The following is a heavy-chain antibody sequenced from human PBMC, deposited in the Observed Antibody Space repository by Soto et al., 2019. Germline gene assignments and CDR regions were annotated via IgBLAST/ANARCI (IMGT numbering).Heavy chain of an antibody. D-gene: IGHD1-7*01. V-gene: IGHV3-30-3*01. J-gene: IGHJ6*02. CDR2: ISYDGSNK. Sequence: QVQLVESGGGVVQPGRSLRLSCAASGFTFSSYAMHWVRQAPGKGLEWVAVISYDGSNKYYADSVKGRFTISRDNSKNTLYLQMNSLRAEDTAVYYCARGDLEYWNYAYYYYGMDVWGQGTTVTVSS. CDR3: ARGDLEYWNYAYYYYGMDV. CDR1: GFTFSSYA.